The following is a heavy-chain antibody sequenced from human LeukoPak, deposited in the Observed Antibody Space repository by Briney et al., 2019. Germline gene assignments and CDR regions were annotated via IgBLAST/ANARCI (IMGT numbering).Heavy chain of an antibody. CDR2: ISSSSSYI. J-gene: IGHJ5*02. D-gene: IGHD4-17*01. Sequence: PGGSLRPSCAASGFTFSNYWMHWVRQAPGKGLVWVSSISSSSSYIYYADSVKGRFTISRDNAKNSLYLQMNSLRAEDTAVYYCARAVSVTTWGYWFDPWGQGTLVTVSS. V-gene: IGHV3-21*01. CDR1: GFTFSNYW. CDR3: ARAVSVTTWGYWFDP.